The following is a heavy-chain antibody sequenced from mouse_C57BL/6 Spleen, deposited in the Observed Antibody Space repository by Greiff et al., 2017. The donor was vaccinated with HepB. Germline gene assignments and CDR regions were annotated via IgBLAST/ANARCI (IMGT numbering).Heavy chain of an antibody. CDR2: IDPSDSYT. V-gene: IGHV1-69*01. CDR3: ARSYYGSNGYYFDY. CDR1: GYTFTSYW. Sequence: QVQLQQPGAELVMPGASVKLSCKASGYTFTSYWMHWVKQRPGQGLEWIGEIDPSDSYTNYNQKFKGKSTLTVDKSSSTAYMQLSSLTYEDSAVYYCARSYYGSNGYYFDYWGQGTTLTVSS. J-gene: IGHJ2*01. D-gene: IGHD1-1*01.